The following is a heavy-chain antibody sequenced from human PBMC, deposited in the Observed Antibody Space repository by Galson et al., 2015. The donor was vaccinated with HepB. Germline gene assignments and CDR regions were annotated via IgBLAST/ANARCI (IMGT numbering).Heavy chain of an antibody. CDR2: INPNSGGT. J-gene: IGHJ5*02. V-gene: IGHV1-2*06. Sequence: SVKVSCTASGYIFSGYYIHWVRQAPGQGLEWIGRINPNSGGTNYAQNFQGRVTMTRDTSSSTDYMELTRLRSDDTAMYYCARVYRGGWEPLPYWFDPWGQGTLVTVSS. CDR3: ARVYRGGWEPLPYWFDP. CDR1: GYIFSGYY. D-gene: IGHD1-14*01.